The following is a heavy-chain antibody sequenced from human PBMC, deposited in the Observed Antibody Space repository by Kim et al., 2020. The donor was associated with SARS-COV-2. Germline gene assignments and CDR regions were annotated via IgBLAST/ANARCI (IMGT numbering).Heavy chain of an antibody. D-gene: IGHD3-22*01. CDR3: ARGRKYYDSSGYPIRYYYYSYGMDV. CDR1: GFTFSSYD. CDR2: IGTAGDT. J-gene: IGHJ6*02. V-gene: IGHV3-13*01. Sequence: GGSLRLSCAASGFTFSSYDMHWVRQATGKGLEWVSAIGTAGDTYYPGSVKGRFTISRENAKNSLYLQMNSLRAGDTAGYYCARGRKYYDSSGYPIRYYYYSYGMDVWGQGTTVTVSS.